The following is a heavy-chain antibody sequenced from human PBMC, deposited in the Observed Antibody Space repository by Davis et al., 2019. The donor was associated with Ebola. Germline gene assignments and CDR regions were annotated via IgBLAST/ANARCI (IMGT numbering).Heavy chain of an antibody. Sequence: SVKVSCKASGGTFSSYAISWVRQAPGQGLEWMGGIIPIFGTANYAQKFQGRVTITADESTSTAYMELRSLRSDDTAVYYCARDVTTVVPFDYWGQGTLVTVSS. J-gene: IGHJ4*02. V-gene: IGHV1-69*13. D-gene: IGHD4-23*01. CDR1: GGTFSSYA. CDR2: IIPIFGTA. CDR3: ARDVTTVVPFDY.